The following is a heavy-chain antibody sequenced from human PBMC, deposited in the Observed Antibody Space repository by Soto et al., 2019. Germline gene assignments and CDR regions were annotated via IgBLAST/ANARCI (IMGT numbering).Heavy chain of an antibody. CDR3: AKDHYYDSSGYYDFDF. Sequence: ELQLLESGGGLVQRGGSLRLSCAASGFTFSSYAMSWVRQAPGKGLEWVSAISGRGGSTYYADSVKGRFTISRDNSKNTLYLQMNSLRAEDTAVYYCAKDHYYDSSGYYDFDFWGQGTLVTVSS. D-gene: IGHD3-22*01. CDR2: ISGRGGST. CDR1: GFTFSSYA. V-gene: IGHV3-23*01. J-gene: IGHJ4*02.